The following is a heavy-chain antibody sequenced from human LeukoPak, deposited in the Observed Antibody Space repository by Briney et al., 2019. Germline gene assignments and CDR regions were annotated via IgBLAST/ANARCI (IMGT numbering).Heavy chain of an antibody. D-gene: IGHD3-22*01. V-gene: IGHV3-23*01. CDR1: GFTFSSYA. Sequence: GGSLRLSCAASGFTFSSYAMSWVRQAPGKGLEWVSAISGSGGSTYYADSEKGRFTISRDNSKNTLYLQMNSLRAEDTAVYYCAKDPTKFCDNSGYQSCYFDYWGQGTLVTVSS. J-gene: IGHJ4*02. CDR2: ISGSGGST. CDR3: AKDPTKFCDNSGYQSCYFDY.